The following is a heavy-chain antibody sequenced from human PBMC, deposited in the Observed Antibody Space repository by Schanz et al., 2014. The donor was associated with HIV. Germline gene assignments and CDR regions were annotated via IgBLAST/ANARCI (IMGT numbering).Heavy chain of an antibody. CDR1: GGTFSSYA. Sequence: QVQLVESGAEVKKPGSSVKVSCKASGGTFSSYAFSWVRQAPGQGLEWMGGIIPILRTANYAQKFQGRVTITADESTSTAYMELSSLTSEDTAVYYCARGRREVTMIVVYWFDPWGQGTLVTVSS. CDR2: IIPILRTA. D-gene: IGHD3-22*01. J-gene: IGHJ5*02. V-gene: IGHV1-69*01. CDR3: ARGRREVTMIVVYWFDP.